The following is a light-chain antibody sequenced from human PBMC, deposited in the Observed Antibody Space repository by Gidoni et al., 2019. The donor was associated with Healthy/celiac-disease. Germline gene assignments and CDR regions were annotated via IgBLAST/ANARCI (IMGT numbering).Light chain of an antibody. CDR3: QQRSNWPLT. Sequence: EIVLTQSPATLSLSPGERATLSCRASQSVSSYLAWYQQKPGQAPRLLIYDASNRATVLPARFSGRGSGTDFTLTISSLEPEDFAVYYCQQRSNWPLTFGGXTKVEIK. J-gene: IGKJ4*01. CDR2: DAS. CDR1: QSVSSY. V-gene: IGKV3-11*01.